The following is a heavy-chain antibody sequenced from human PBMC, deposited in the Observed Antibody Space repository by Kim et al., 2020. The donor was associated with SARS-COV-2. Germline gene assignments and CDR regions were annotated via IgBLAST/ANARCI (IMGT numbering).Heavy chain of an antibody. CDR2: ISYDGSNK. D-gene: IGHD3-3*01. Sequence: GGSLRLSCAASGFTFSSYGMHWVRQAPGKGLEWVAVISYDGSNKYYADSVKGRFTISRDNSKNTLYLQMNSLRAEDTAVYYCAKEWGYDFWSGYNYYYYGMDVWGQGTTVTVSS. CDR1: GFTFSSYG. V-gene: IGHV3-30*18. CDR3: AKEWGYDFWSGYNYYYYGMDV. J-gene: IGHJ6*02.